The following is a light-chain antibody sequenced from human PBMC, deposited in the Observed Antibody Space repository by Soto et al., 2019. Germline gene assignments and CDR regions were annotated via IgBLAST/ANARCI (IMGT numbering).Light chain of an antibody. J-gene: IGLJ1*01. CDR1: SSDVGGYNY. V-gene: IGLV2-11*01. Sequence: SVLTQPRSVSGSPGQSVTISCTGTSSDVGGYNYVSWYQQHPGKAPKLIMYDVTKRPSGVPDRFSGSKSGNTASLTISGLQAEDEADYYCCSYAGSYTHVFGTGTKLTVL. CDR2: DVT. CDR3: CSYAGSYTHV.